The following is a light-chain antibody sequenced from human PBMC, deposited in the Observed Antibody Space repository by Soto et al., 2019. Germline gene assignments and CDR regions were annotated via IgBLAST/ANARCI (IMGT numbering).Light chain of an antibody. V-gene: IGKV1-33*01. CDR3: QKSDHLPL. CDR2: DAS. CDR1: QDIGNS. Sequence: DIQMTQSPPSLSASVGDRVTITCXXXQDIGNSLNWFQHNPGKAPNLVIYDASNLEIGVPSRFSGSGSGTDFTFTISSLRPEDIATYYCQKSDHLPLFGPGTKVESK. J-gene: IGKJ3*01.